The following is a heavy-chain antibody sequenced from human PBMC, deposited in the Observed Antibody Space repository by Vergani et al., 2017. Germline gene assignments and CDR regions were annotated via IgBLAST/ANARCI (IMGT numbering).Heavy chain of an antibody. CDR3: ARVHYDFWSGYNLFDY. CDR1: GYTFTSYA. CDR2: INTGNGNT. V-gene: IGHV1-3*04. D-gene: IGHD3-3*01. Sequence: QVQLVQSGAEVKKPGASVKVSCKASGYTFTSYAMHWVRQAPGQRLEWMGWINTGNGNTKYSQKFQGRVTITRDTSASTAYMGLSSLRSEDTAVYYCARVHYDFWSGYNLFDYWGQGTLVTVSS. J-gene: IGHJ4*02.